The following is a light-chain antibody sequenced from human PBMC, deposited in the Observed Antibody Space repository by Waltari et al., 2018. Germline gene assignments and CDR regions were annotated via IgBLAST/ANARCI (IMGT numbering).Light chain of an antibody. CDR3: QQYKTSPGT. V-gene: IGKV1-5*03. CDR2: KAS. J-gene: IGKJ1*01. Sequence: DIQMTQSPSSLSASIGDRVTITCWASQSISSWLARYQQRPGKAPKLLIYKASNLQGGVPSRFSGSGSGTEFSLTISSLQPDDFATYHCQQYKTSPGTFGEGTKVEIK. CDR1: QSISSW.